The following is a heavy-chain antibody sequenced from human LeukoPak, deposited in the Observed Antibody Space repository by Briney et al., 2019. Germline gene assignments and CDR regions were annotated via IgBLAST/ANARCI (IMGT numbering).Heavy chain of an antibody. CDR2: IYHSGST. D-gene: IGHD2-2*01. V-gene: IGHV4-38-2*01. CDR1: GYSITTGRY. J-gene: IGHJ4*02. CDR3: ARSLSTAGIDY. Sequence: SETLSLTCAVSGYSITTGRYWGWSRQPPGKGLEWVGSIYHSGSTYYNPSLKSRVTISVDTSKNQFSLNLRSVTAADTAVYYCARSLSTAGIDYWGQGTQVTVSS.